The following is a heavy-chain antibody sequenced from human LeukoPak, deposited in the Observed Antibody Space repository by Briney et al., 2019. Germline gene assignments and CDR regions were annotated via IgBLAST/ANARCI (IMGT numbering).Heavy chain of an antibody. D-gene: IGHD1-26*01. J-gene: IGHJ4*02. Sequence: SETLSLTCIVSVGSISSSSYYWGWIRQPPGKGLEWIGNLFYTGETFYNPSLNSRVTISVDTSKSQFSLRLSSVTAADTAVYYCARTDSGRYSYFDYWGQGTLVTVSS. CDR1: VGSISSSSYY. CDR3: ARTDSGRYSYFDY. V-gene: IGHV4-39*01. CDR2: LFYTGET.